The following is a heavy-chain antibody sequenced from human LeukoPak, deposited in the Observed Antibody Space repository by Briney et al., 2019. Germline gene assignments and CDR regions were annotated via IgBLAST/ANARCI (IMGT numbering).Heavy chain of an antibody. V-gene: IGHV3-23*01. CDR2: ISGSGGST. CDR1: GFTFSSYA. J-gene: IGHJ6*02. D-gene: IGHD5-18*01. Sequence: GGSLRLSCVASGFTFSSYAVNWVRQAPGKGLEWVSAISGSGGSTYYADSVKGRFTISRDNSKNTLYLQMNSLRAEDTAVYYCARYRGYSYGFWRDYYYGMDVWGQGTTVTVSS. CDR3: ARYRGYSYGFWRDYYYGMDV.